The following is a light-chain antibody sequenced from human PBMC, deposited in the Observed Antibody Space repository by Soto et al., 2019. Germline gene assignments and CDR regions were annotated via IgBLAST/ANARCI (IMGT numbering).Light chain of an antibody. V-gene: IGKV1-9*01. CDR3: QQVISYPPG. Sequence: DIPLNQSPSFLSASVGDRVTLTCRASQGISTFLAWYQQRPGKAPKLLIYAASTLQSGVPSRFSGSGSGTEFTLTISSLQPEDFATYYCQQVISYPPGFGPGTKVDIK. CDR2: AAS. CDR1: QGISTF. J-gene: IGKJ3*01.